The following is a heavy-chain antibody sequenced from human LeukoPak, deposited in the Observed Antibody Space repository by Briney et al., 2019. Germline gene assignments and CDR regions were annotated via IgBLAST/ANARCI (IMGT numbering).Heavy chain of an antibody. D-gene: IGHD3-9*01. CDR2: ISWIGSST. J-gene: IGHJ4*02. V-gene: IGHV3-20*04. CDR1: GFTFDGYA. Sequence: PGGSLTLSCAASGFTFDGYAMSRVRQGPGKGLEWVSGISWIGSSTGHADSVKGRFTISRDNARNSLYLQMNSLRAEDTAFYYCARVLRHFDWSPFDYWGQGILVTVPS. CDR3: ARVLRHFDWSPFDY.